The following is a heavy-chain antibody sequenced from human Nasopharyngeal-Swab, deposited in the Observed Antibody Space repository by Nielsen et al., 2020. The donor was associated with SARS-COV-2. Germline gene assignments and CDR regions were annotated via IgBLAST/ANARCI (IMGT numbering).Heavy chain of an antibody. CDR3: AKGGDYFDY. CDR1: GFRFSGYW. D-gene: IGHD3-16*01. J-gene: IGHJ4*02. Sequence: GGSLRLSCAASGFRFSGYWLSWVRQAPGKGLEWVSGISGSGGSTYYADSVKGRFTISRDNSKNTLYLQMNSLRAEDTAVYYCAKGGDYFDYWGQGTLVAVSS. V-gene: IGHV3-23*01. CDR2: ISGSGGST.